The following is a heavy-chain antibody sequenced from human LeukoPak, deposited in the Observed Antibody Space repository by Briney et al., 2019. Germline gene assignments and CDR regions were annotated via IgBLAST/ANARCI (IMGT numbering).Heavy chain of an antibody. D-gene: IGHD2-2*01. CDR1: GFTFSSYS. CDR3: ARGLSSTQEKHYYYGMDV. V-gene: IGHV3-48*01. CDR2: ISGGSDTR. J-gene: IGHJ6*02. Sequence: GGSLRLSCAASGFTFSSYSMNWVRQSPGKGLEWLSYISGGSDTRYHADSLKGRFTISRDNSKNTLYLQMNSLRAEDTAVYYCARGLSSTQEKHYYYGMDVWGQGTTVTVSS.